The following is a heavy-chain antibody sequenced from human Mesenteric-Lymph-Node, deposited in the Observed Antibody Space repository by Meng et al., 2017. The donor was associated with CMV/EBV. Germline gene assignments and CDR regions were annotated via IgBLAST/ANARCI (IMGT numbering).Heavy chain of an antibody. Sequence: ASVKVSCKASGYTFTNYYIHWVRQAPGQGPEWMGWINPNSGGTHSAQKFEGRITMTRDTSISTAYMDLSRLRSDDTAMYYCARGRMLDHWGQGTLVTVSS. J-gene: IGHJ4*02. CDR1: GYTFTNYY. V-gene: IGHV1-2*02. CDR3: ARGRMLDH. CDR2: INPNSGGT. D-gene: IGHD1-14*01.